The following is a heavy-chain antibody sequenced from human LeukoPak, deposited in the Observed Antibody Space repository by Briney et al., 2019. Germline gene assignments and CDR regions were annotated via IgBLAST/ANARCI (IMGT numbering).Heavy chain of an antibody. J-gene: IGHJ3*02. Sequence: GGSLRLSCAASGFTFSSYAMSWVRQAPGKGLEWVSAISGSGGSTYYADSVEGRFTISRDNSKNTLYLQMNSLRAEDTAVYYCAKDLETITMIVVVITDAFDIWGQGTMVTVSS. CDR3: AKDLETITMIVVVITDAFDI. CDR2: ISGSGGST. V-gene: IGHV3-23*01. D-gene: IGHD3-22*01. CDR1: GFTFSSYA.